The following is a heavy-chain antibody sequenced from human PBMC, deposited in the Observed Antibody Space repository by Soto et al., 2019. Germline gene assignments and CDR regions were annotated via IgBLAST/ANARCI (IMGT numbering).Heavy chain of an antibody. D-gene: IGHD6-6*01. CDR1: GGSISSSIYY. J-gene: IGHJ6*03. CDR3: ARHPSSSWAYYFYMDV. CDR2: IYFSGST. Sequence: QLQLQESGSGLVKPSETLSLTCTVSGGSISSSIYYCGWIRQPPGKGLEWIGSIYFSGSTNYNPSLKGRVTMSVDTSQNQFSLKLYSVTAADTAVYYCARHPSSSWAYYFYMDVWGIGTTVTVSS. V-gene: IGHV4-39*01.